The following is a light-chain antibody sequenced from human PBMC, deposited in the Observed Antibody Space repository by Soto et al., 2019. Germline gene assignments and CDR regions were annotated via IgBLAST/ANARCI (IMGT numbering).Light chain of an antibody. V-gene: IGKV1-39*01. CDR3: QQSYSTWT. Sequence: DIQMTQSPSSLSASVGDRVTITCRASQSISSYLNWYQQKPGKAPKLLIYAASSLQSGVPSRFSGSGSGTDFTLTISSLQPEDFATYYCQQSYSTWTCGQGTKGDIK. CDR2: AAS. CDR1: QSISSY. J-gene: IGKJ1*01.